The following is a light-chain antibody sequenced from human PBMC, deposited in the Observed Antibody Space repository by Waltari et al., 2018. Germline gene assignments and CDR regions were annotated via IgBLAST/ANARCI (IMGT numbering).Light chain of an antibody. Sequence: DVVLTQSPLSLPVTLGQPASISCRSSQSLVYSDGNIYLNWFQQRPGQSPRRLIYKVSNRGSGVPDRFSGSVSGTDFTLKISRVEAEDVGVYFCMQGTHWPWTFGQGTKVEIK. CDR2: KVS. CDR1: QSLVYSDGNIY. CDR3: MQGTHWPWT. V-gene: IGKV2-30*01. J-gene: IGKJ1*01.